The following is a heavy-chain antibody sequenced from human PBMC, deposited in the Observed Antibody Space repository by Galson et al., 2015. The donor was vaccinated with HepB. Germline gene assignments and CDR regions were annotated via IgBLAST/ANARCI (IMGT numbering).Heavy chain of an antibody. Sequence: QSGAEVKKPGESLKISCKGSGYSFISYWIGWVRQMPGKGLEWMGIIYPGDSDTRYSPSFQGQVTISADKSISTAYLQWSSLKASDTAMYYCARQVGYGGPENYMDVWGKGTTVTVSS. V-gene: IGHV5-51*01. D-gene: IGHD5-12*01. J-gene: IGHJ6*03. CDR3: ARQVGYGGPENYMDV. CDR1: GYSFISYW. CDR2: IYPGDSDT.